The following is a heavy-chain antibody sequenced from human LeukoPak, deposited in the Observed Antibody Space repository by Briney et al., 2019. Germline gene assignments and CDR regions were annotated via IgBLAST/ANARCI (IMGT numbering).Heavy chain of an antibody. V-gene: IGHV3-48*03. D-gene: IGHD2-2*01. J-gene: IGHJ4*02. CDR3: ARLPDLYCSSTSCYENFDY. Sequence: GSLRLSCAASGFTISSYEMNWVRQAPGKGLEWVSYISSSGSTIYYADSVKGRFTISRDNAKNSLYLQMNSLRAEDTAVYYCARLPDLYCSSTSCYENFDYWGQGTLVTVSS. CDR1: GFTISSYE. CDR2: ISSSGSTI.